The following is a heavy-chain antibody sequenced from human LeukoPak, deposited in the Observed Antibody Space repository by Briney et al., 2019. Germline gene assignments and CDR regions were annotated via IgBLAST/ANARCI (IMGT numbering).Heavy chain of an antibody. J-gene: IGHJ4*02. CDR3: AARDSYGSGSYPIDY. CDR1: GFTFSSYS. D-gene: IGHD3-10*01. Sequence: GGSLRLSCAASGFTFSSYSMNWVRQAPGKGLEWVSSISSRSTYIYYADSLKGRFTISRDSAKNSLYLQTNSLRAEDTAVYYCAARDSYGSGSYPIDYWGQGTLVTVSS. V-gene: IGHV3-21*01. CDR2: ISSRSTYI.